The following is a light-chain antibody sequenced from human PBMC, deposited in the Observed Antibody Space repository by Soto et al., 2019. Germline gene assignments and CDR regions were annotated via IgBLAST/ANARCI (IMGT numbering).Light chain of an antibody. Sequence: ETVMTQSPGTLSVSLGERATISCRASPSVSIHLAWYQQKPCQAHRLLIYDTSTRATGIPARFSGSGSGTEFTPTISSLQSEDFAVYYCQQYSNWPTITFGQGTRRDIK. V-gene: IGKV3-15*01. CDR2: DTS. CDR3: QQYSNWPTIT. CDR1: PSVSIH. J-gene: IGKJ5*01.